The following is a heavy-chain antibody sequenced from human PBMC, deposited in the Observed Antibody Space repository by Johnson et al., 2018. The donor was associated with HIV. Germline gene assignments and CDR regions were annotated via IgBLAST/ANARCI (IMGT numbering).Heavy chain of an antibody. Sequence: QVQLVESGGDLVQPGGSLRLSCAASGFTFSSYGMHWVRQAPGKGLEWVAFIRYDGSNKYYADSVKGRFTISRDNSKNTLYLQMNSLRAEDTAVYYCATSLYYYDSSGFSFDAFDIWGQGTLVTVSS. CDR2: IRYDGSNK. D-gene: IGHD3-22*01. J-gene: IGHJ3*02. V-gene: IGHV3-30*02. CDR1: GFTFSSYG. CDR3: ATSLYYYDSSGFSFDAFDI.